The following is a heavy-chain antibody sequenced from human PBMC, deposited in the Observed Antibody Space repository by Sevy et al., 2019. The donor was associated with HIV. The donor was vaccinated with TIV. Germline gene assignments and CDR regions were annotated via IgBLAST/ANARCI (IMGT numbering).Heavy chain of an antibody. CDR3: ARPDIGNYYDSSGTPDMYYYYYGMDV. CDR2: IIPIFGTA. Sequence: ASVKVSCKASGGTFSSYAISWVRQAPGQGLEWMGGIIPIFGTANYAQKFQGRVTITADVSTSTAYMELSSLRSEDTAVYYCARPDIGNYYDSSGTPDMYYYYYGMDVWGQGTTVTVSS. J-gene: IGHJ6*02. D-gene: IGHD3-22*01. CDR1: GGTFSSYA. V-gene: IGHV1-69*13.